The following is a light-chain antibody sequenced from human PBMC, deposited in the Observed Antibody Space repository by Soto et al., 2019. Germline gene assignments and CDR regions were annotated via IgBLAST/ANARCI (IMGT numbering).Light chain of an antibody. CDR1: QNLGTFY. CDR3: QQYGSSPWS. CDR2: SAS. Sequence: EILLTQSPCTLSLSPGERGTLSCRASQNLGTFYLAWFQQKSGQAPSLLIYSASRRATGIPDRFTGSGSGTDFTLTINRVAPEDFEVYFCQQYGSSPWSFGQGTKVDIK. V-gene: IGKV3-20*01. J-gene: IGKJ1*01.